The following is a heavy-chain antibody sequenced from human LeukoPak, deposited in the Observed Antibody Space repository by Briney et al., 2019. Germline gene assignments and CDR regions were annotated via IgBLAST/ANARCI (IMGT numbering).Heavy chain of an antibody. CDR2: IYYSGST. D-gene: IGHD6-13*01. CDR1: GGSISSYY. V-gene: IGHV4-59*01. CDR3: ARGSPARLASSSAPDY. Sequence: PSETLSLTCTVSGGSISSYYWSWIRQPPGKGLEWIGYIYYSGSTNYNPSLKSRVTISVDTSKNQFSLKLSSVTAADTAVYYCARGSPARLASSSAPDYWGQGTLVTVSS. J-gene: IGHJ4*02.